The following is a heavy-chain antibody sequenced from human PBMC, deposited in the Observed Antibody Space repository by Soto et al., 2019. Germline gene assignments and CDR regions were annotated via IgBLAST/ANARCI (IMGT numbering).Heavy chain of an antibody. Sequence: GGSLRLSCAASGFTFSSYWMRWVRQAPGKGLEWVANIKQDGSEKYYVESVKGRFTISRDNAKNSLYLQMNSLRAEDTAVYYCARGHDTYSSSWYSRGSTYDAFDIWGQGTMVTVSS. V-gene: IGHV3-7*01. CDR2: IKQDGSEK. CDR1: GFTFSSYW. J-gene: IGHJ3*02. CDR3: ARGHDTYSSSWYSRGSTYDAFDI. D-gene: IGHD6-13*01.